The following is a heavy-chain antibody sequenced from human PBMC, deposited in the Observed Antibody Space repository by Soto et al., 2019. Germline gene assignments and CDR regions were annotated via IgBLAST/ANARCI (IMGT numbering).Heavy chain of an antibody. V-gene: IGHV3-33*01. CDR2: TWYDGSNK. CDR3: ARDGKGLGSMDY. D-gene: IGHD3-10*01. CDR1: GFTFSSYG. Sequence: QVQLVESGGGVVQPGRSLRLSCAASGFTFSSYGMHWVRQAPGKGLEWVAVTWYDGSNKYYADSVKGRFTISRDNSKNTLYLQMNSLRAEDTAVYYCARDGKGLGSMDYWGQGTLVTVSS. J-gene: IGHJ4*02.